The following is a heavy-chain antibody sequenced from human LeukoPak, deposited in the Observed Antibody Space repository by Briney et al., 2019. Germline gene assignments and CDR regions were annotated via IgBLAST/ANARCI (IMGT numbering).Heavy chain of an antibody. Sequence: SQTLSLTCTVSGGSISSGSYYWSWIRQPAGKGLEWIGRIYTSGSTPDYSPSLKSRVTMSIDTSKNQFSLQLSSVTAADTAVYYCATSPPVVPAAITAFDIWGQGTMVTVSS. D-gene: IGHD2-2*01. V-gene: IGHV4-61*02. J-gene: IGHJ3*02. CDR2: IYTSGS. CDR3: ATSPPVVPAAITAFDI. CDR1: GGSISSGSYY.